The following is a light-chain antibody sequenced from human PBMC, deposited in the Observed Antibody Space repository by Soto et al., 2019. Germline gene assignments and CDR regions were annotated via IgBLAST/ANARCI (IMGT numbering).Light chain of an antibody. CDR1: QSVSSN. CDR3: QQYNNWPT. J-gene: IGKJ1*01. Sequence: EIVMTQSPATLSVSPGERATLSCRASQSVSSNLAWYQQKPGQAPRLLIYGASTRATGIPARFSGSGSGTEFTLTIGSLLSEDFAVYYCQQYNNWPTCGQGTNVEIK. V-gene: IGKV3-15*01. CDR2: GAS.